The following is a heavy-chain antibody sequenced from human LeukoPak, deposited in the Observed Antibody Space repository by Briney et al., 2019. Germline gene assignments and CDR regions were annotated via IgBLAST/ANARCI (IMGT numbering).Heavy chain of an antibody. V-gene: IGHV1-2*06. Sequence: ASVKVSCKASGYTFTGYYMHWVRQAPGQGLEWMGQINPNSGGTNYAQKFQGRVTMTRDTSISTAYMELSRLRSDDTAVYYCARVFRGIAAAGSFDYWGQGTLVTVSS. CDR2: INPNSGGT. CDR1: GYTFTGYY. D-gene: IGHD6-13*01. J-gene: IGHJ4*02. CDR3: ARVFRGIAAAGSFDY.